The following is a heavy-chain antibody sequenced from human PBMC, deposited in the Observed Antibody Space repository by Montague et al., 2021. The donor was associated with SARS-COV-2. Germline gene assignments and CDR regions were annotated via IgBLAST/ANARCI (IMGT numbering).Heavy chain of an antibody. J-gene: IGHJ3*02. CDR2: IYWNDDK. Sequence: PALVKPTQTLTLTCTFSGFSLSTSGVGVGWIRQPPGKALEWLALIYWNDDKRYSPSLKSRLTITKDTSKNQVVLTMTNMDPVDTATYYCAHRPGTAVAGGAFDIWGQGTMVTVSS. CDR1: GFSLSTSGVG. V-gene: IGHV2-5*01. CDR3: AHRPGTAVAGGAFDI. D-gene: IGHD6-19*01.